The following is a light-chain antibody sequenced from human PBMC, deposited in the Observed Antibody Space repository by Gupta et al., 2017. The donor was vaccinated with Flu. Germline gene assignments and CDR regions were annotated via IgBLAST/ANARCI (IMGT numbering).Light chain of an antibody. Sequence: DIQMTQSPSSVSASVGDRVTITCRASQDISNWLAWYKQTPGDAPNLLMYDASSLQSGVPSRFSGSGSGRDFTLTIRNMQPEDFATYYCLQTNSFLGFTFGGGTKVEIK. CDR1: QDISNW. CDR2: DAS. V-gene: IGKV1-12*01. J-gene: IGKJ4*01. CDR3: LQTNSFLGFT.